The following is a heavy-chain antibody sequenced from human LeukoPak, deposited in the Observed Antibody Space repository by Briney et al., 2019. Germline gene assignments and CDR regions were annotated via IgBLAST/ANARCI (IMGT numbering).Heavy chain of an antibody. CDR2: INAGNGNT. CDR1: GYTFTSYA. Sequence: SVKVSCKASGYTFTSYAMHWVRQAPGQRLEWMGWINAGNGNTKYSQKFQGRVTITRDTSASIAYMELSSLRSEDTAVYYCARVPVGADAFDIWGQGTMVTVSS. CDR3: ARVPVGADAFDI. J-gene: IGHJ3*02. D-gene: IGHD1-26*01. V-gene: IGHV1-3*01.